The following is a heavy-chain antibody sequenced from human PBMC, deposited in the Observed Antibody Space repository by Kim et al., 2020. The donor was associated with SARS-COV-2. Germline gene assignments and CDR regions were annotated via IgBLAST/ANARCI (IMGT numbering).Heavy chain of an antibody. V-gene: IGHV3-30*04. CDR3: AVSGYSSSWYENYFDY. D-gene: IGHD6-13*01. J-gene: IGHJ4*02. Sequence: GGSLRLSCAASGFTFSSYAMHWVRQAPGKGLEWVAVISYDGSNKYYADSVKGRFTISRDNSKNTLYLQMNSLRAEDTAVYYCAVSGYSSSWYENYFDYWGQGTLVTVSS. CDR1: GFTFSSYA. CDR2: ISYDGSNK.